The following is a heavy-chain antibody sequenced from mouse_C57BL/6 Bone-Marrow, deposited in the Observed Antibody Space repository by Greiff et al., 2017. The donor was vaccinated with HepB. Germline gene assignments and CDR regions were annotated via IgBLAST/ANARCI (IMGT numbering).Heavy chain of an antibody. CDR2: IWSGGST. D-gene: IGHD4-1*01. V-gene: IGHV2-2*01. Sequence: VKVVESGPGLVQPSQSLSITCTVSGFSLTSYGVHWVRQSPGKGLEWLGVIWSGGSTDYNAAFISRLSISKDNSKSQVFFKMNSLQADDTAIYYCARNRKLTGTYYFDYWGQGTTLTVSS. CDR3: ARNRKLTGTYYFDY. CDR1: GFSLTSYG. J-gene: IGHJ2*01.